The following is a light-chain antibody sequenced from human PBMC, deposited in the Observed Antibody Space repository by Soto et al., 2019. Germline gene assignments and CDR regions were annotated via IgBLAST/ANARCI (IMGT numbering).Light chain of an antibody. CDR2: DAS. Sequence: EIVLTQSPATLSVSPGERATLSCRTSQSVNSHLAWYQHKPGQAPRLLIYDASARASGVPDRFSGSGSGTEYTLTITSLQSEDFAIYVCQQYDNWPPWTFGQGTKVEIK. CDR3: QQYDNWPPWT. CDR1: QSVNSH. V-gene: IGKV3-15*01. J-gene: IGKJ1*01.